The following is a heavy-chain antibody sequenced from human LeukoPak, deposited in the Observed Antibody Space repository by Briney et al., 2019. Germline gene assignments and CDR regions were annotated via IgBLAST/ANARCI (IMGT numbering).Heavy chain of an antibody. Sequence: QPGGSLRLSCAASGFTFSSYAMNWVRQAPGKGLEWVSAIRGSGSKSYYADSVKGRFTISRDNSKNTLYLQMNSLTAEDTALYYCAKDDSSGYFRFDYWGQGTLVTVSS. CDR3: AKDDSSGYFRFDY. CDR2: IRGSGSKS. J-gene: IGHJ4*02. V-gene: IGHV3-23*01. CDR1: GFTFSSYA. D-gene: IGHD3-22*01.